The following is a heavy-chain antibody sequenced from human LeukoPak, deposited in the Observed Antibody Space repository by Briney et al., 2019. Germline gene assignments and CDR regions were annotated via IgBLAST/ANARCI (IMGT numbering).Heavy chain of an antibody. D-gene: IGHD1-1*01. CDR3: AKATGTLGN. V-gene: IGHV3-23*01. CDR1: GFTFSSYA. Sequence: PGGSLRLSSAASGFTFSSYAMSWVRQAPGKGLEWVSTISNSDGNTYYADSVKGRFTISRDNSKNTLYLQMNSLTAEDTAIYYCAKATGTLGNWGQGTLVIVSS. J-gene: IGHJ4*02. CDR2: ISNSDGNT.